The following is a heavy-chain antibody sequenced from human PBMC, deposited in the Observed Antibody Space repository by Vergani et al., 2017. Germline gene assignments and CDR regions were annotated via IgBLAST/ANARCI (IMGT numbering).Heavy chain of an antibody. V-gene: IGHV4-39*07. Sequence: QLQLQESGPGLVKPSETLSLTCTVSGGSISSSRYYWGWIRQPPGKGLEWIGSIYYSGSTYYNPSLKSRVTISVDTSKNQFSLKLSSVTAADTAVYYCARVPALHPCRKSGCRSGYFDLWGGGTLVTVSS. D-gene: IGHD2-15*01. CDR3: ARVPALHPCRKSGCRSGYFDL. CDR1: GGSISSSRYY. CDR2: IYYSGST. J-gene: IGHJ2*01.